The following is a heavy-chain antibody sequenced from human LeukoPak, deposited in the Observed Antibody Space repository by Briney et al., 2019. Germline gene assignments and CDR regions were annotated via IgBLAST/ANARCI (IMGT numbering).Heavy chain of an antibody. D-gene: IGHD3-22*01. CDR2: ISSSSSYI. Sequence: PGGSLRLSCAASGFTFSSYSMTWVRQAPGKGLEWVSSISSSSSYIYYADSVKGRFTISRDNAKNSLYLQMNSLRAEDTAVYYCASLSSGYPDYWGQGTLVPVSS. CDR1: GFTFSSYS. V-gene: IGHV3-21*01. CDR3: ASLSSGYPDY. J-gene: IGHJ4*02.